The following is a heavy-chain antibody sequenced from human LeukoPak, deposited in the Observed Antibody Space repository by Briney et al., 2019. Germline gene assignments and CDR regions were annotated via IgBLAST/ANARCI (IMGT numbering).Heavy chain of an antibody. D-gene: IGHD5-18*01. CDR1: GGSISPYY. J-gene: IGHJ6*03. CDR3: ARTTEGGYTYGYFYYYYMDV. V-gene: IGHV4-59*01. CDR2: IYYSGST. Sequence: SETLSLTCSVSGGSISPYYWSWIRQPPGKGLEWIGYIYYSGSTNYNPSLKSRVTISVDTSRNQFSLKVSSVTAADTAVYHCARTTEGGYTYGYFYYYYMDVWGKGTTVTISS.